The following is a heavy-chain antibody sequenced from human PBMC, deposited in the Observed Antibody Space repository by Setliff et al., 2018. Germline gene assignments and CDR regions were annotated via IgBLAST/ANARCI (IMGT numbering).Heavy chain of an antibody. V-gene: IGHV4-4*07. Sequence: SETLSLTCTVSGGSISSYYWGWIRQPAGKGLEWIGHIYIGGSANYNPSLKSRVTMSIDTSKNQFSPKLTSVTAADTAVYYCARDLGHGGDSDYWGQGILVTVSS. CDR2: IYIGGSA. CDR1: GGSISSYY. J-gene: IGHJ4*02. D-gene: IGHD2-21*02. CDR3: ARDLGHGGDSDY.